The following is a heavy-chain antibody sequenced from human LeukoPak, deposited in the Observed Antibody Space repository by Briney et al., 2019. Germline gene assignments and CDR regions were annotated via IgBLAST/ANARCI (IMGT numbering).Heavy chain of an antibody. D-gene: IGHD5-18*01. Sequence: PSETLSLTCTVSGGSISSHYWSWVRQPPGKGMEWLGYIYYSGRTTYNPSLKSRVTISVDTSKNQFFLKLSSMTAADTAVYYCARRLTSDTPMANWGQGTLVTVSS. CDR2: IYYSGRT. CDR1: GGSISSHY. J-gene: IGHJ4*02. CDR3: ARRLTSDTPMAN. V-gene: IGHV4-59*08.